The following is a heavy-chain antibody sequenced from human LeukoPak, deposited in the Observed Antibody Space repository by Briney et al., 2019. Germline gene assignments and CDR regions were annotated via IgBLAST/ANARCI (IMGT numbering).Heavy chain of an antibody. CDR3: ASSKWLRLPSEV. V-gene: IGHV3-30*04. J-gene: IGHJ4*02. Sequence: GGSLRLSCAASGFTFSSYAMHWVRQAPGKGLEWVAVISYDGSNKYYADSVKGRFTISRDNSKNTLYLQMNSLRAEDTALYYCASSKWLRLPSEVWGQGTLVTVSS. CDR2: ISYDGSNK. CDR1: GFTFSSYA. D-gene: IGHD5-12*01.